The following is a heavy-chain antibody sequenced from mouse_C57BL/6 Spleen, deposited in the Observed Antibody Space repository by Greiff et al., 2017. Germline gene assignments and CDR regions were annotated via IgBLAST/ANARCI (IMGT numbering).Heavy chain of an antibody. CDR2: ILPGSGST. D-gene: IGHD2-3*01. CDR1: GYTFTGYW. J-gene: IGHJ2*01. Sequence: VQLQQSGAELMRPGASVKLSCKATGYTFTGYWIEWVKQRTGHGLEWIGEILPGSGSTNYNEKFKGKATFTADTSSNTAYMQLSSLTTEDSAIYYGEIYDGYYLYYFDYWGQGTTLTVSS. CDR3: EIYDGYYLYYFDY. V-gene: IGHV1-9*01.